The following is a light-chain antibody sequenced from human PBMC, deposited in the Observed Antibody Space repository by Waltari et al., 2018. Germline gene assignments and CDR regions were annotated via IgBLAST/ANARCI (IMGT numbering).Light chain of an antibody. CDR3: QQYYSIPWT. Sequence: DIVMTQSHDSLTVSLGARATINCKPSQRVLYSNNKHYLAWYQQKAGQPPKLLIYWASSRESGVPDRFSGSGSGTDFTLTISSLQAEDVAVDYCQQYYSIPWTFGQGTKVEIK. CDR2: WAS. V-gene: IGKV4-1*01. J-gene: IGKJ1*01. CDR1: QRVLYSNNKHY.